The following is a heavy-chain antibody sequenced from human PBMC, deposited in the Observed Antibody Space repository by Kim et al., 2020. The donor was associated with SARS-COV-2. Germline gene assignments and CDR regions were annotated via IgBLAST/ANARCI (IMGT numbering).Heavy chain of an antibody. J-gene: IGHJ3*01. CDR1: GCSISSYY. Sequence: SETLSLTCTVSGCSISSYYWRWIRQPPGKGLEWFGFIFYSGSTNYYPSFKSRLTILFVTSYNQFFLMLISFTAADTAVYYFSRAPPFTMVRCFILWFDA. D-gene: IGHD3-10*01. CDR2: IFYSGST. CDR3: SRAPPFTMVRCFILWFDA. V-gene: IGHV4-59*01.